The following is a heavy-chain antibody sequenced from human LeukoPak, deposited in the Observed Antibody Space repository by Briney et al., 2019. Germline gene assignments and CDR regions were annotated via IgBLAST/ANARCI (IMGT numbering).Heavy chain of an antibody. CDR1: GGSISSGGYP. CDR3: ARAKGTMVRGARGSFDP. CDR2: IYHSGST. V-gene: IGHV4-30-2*01. J-gene: IGHJ5*02. Sequence: SQTLSLTCAVSGGSISSGGYPWSWIRQPPGKGLEWIGYIYHSGSTYYNPSLKSRVTISVDRSKNQFSLKLSSVTAADTAVYYCARAKGTMVRGARGSFDPWGQGTLVTVSS. D-gene: IGHD3-10*01.